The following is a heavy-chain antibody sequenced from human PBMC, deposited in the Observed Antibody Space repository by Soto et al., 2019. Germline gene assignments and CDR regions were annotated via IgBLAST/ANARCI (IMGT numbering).Heavy chain of an antibody. D-gene: IGHD2-15*01. CDR3: AKAYCSGGSCYYDY. Sequence: EGSLRLSCAASGFTFSSYGMHWVRQAPGKGLEWVAVISYDGSNKYYADSVKGRFTISRDNSKNTLYLQMNSLRAEDTAVYYCAKAYCSGGSCYYDYWGQGTLVTVSS. V-gene: IGHV3-30*18. CDR1: GFTFSSYG. CDR2: ISYDGSNK. J-gene: IGHJ4*02.